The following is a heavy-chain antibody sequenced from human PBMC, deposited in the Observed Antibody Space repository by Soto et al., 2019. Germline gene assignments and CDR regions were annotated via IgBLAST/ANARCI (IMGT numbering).Heavy chain of an antibody. J-gene: IGHJ4*02. CDR3: ARDYENPREVTTLLGY. V-gene: IGHV3-30*03. CDR2: ISYDGGEE. D-gene: IGHD2-21*02. CDR1: GFTFSNYG. Sequence: QVQLVESGGGVVQPGRSLRLSCAASGFTFSNYGMHWVRQAPGKGLQWLTVISYDGGEEYYADSVKDRFTISRDNSKNTLFLQMNSLRTDDTAVYYCARDYENPREVTTLLGYWGQGTLVTVSS.